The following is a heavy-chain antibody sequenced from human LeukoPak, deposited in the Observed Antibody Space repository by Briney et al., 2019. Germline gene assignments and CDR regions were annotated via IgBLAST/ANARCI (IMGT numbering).Heavy chain of an antibody. CDR1: GFTFGSYG. CDR2: ISGSGATL. V-gene: IGHV3-23*01. Sequence: GGSLRLSCAASGFTFGSYGMSWVRQAPGKGLEWVSTISGSGATLFYADAVKGRFTISRDNSKNTVYLQMNSLRAEDTAVYYCAKDEATSGGGLASWGQGTLVTVSS. CDR3: AKDEATSGGGLAS. D-gene: IGHD3-16*01. J-gene: IGHJ4*02.